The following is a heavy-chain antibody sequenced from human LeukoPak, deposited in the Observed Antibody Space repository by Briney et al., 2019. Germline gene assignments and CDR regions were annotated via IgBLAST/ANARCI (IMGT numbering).Heavy chain of an antibody. CDR2: IYTSGST. CDR1: GGSISSYY. V-gene: IGHV4-4*07. Sequence: SSETLSLTCTVSGGSISSYYWSWIRQPAGKGLEWIGRIYTSGSTNYNPSLKSRVTMSVDTSKNQFSLKLSSVTAADTAVYYCARGYSSSWSRDFDYWGQGTLVTVSS. CDR3: ARGYSSSWSRDFDY. J-gene: IGHJ4*02. D-gene: IGHD6-13*01.